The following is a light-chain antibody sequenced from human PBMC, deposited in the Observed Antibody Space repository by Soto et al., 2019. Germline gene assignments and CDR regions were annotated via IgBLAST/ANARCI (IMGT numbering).Light chain of an antibody. CDR1: SSNIGNHY. V-gene: IGLV1-51*01. J-gene: IGLJ2*01. Sequence: QSVLTQPPSVSAAPGQKVTISCSGSSSNIGNHYVSWYQHLPGAAPRLLIYDNNNRPSGIPDRFSASKSGTSATLGITGLQTGDEADYYCATWDSSLSAGVFGGGTKLTVL. CDR3: ATWDSSLSAGV. CDR2: DNN.